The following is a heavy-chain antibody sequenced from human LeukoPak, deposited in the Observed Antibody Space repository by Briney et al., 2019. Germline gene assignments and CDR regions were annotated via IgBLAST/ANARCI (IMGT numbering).Heavy chain of an antibody. CDR1: GFTFSSYA. V-gene: IGHV3-30-3*01. CDR3: ARDRKDNYCSGGSCYFDY. Sequence: GGSLRLSCAASGFTFSSYAMHWVRQAPGKGLEWVAVISYDGSNKYYADSVKGRFTISRDNAKNSLYLQMNSLRAEDTAVYYCARDRKDNYCSGGSCYFDYWGLGTLVTVSS. CDR2: ISYDGSNK. D-gene: IGHD2-15*01. J-gene: IGHJ4*02.